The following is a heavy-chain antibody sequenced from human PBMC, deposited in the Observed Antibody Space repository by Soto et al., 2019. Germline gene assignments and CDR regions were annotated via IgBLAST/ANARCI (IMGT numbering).Heavy chain of an antibody. CDR2: IYYSGST. Sequence: PSAPLSLTCTVSGCSISSGGYYWSWIRQHPGKGLEWIGYIYYSGSTYYNPSLKSRVTISVDTSKNQFSLKLSSVTAADTAVYYCARYPLRIVVVMYAFDIWGQGTMVTVSS. CDR3: ARYPLRIVVVMYAFDI. V-gene: IGHV4-31*03. CDR1: GCSISSGGYY. J-gene: IGHJ3*02. D-gene: IGHD3-22*01.